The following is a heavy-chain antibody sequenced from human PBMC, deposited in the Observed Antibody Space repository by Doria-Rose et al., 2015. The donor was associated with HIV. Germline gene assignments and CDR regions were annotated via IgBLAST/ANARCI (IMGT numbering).Heavy chain of an antibody. D-gene: IGHD6-13*01. CDR2: IFSDDDR. CDR1: GVSLSSPGMG. J-gene: IGHJ4*02. Sequence: QVTLKESGPVLVKPTETLTLTCTVSGVSLSSPGMGVSWIRQPPGKALEWLANIFSDDDRSYKTSLKSRLTISRGTSKSQVVLTMTDMDPVDTATYYCARIKSSRWYRKYYLDFWGQGTLVIVSA. CDR3: ARIKSSRWYRKYYLDF. V-gene: IGHV2-26*01.